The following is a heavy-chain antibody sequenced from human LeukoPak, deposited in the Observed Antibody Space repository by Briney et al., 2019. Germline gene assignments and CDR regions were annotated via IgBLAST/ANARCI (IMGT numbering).Heavy chain of an antibody. D-gene: IGHD2-21*02. Sequence: GGSLRLSCAASGFTLSRYGMHWVRQAPGKGLEWVAVISYDGRNNQYTDSVKGRFTMSRDNSKNTLDLQMNSLRPEDTAVYYCAKDASPHGADYYFDYWGQGTLVTVSS. CDR1: GFTLSRYG. J-gene: IGHJ4*02. CDR3: AKDASPHGADYYFDY. CDR2: ISYDGRNN. V-gene: IGHV3-30*18.